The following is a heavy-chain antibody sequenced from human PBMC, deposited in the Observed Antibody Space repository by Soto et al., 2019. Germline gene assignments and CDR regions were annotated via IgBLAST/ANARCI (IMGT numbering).Heavy chain of an antibody. J-gene: IGHJ5*02. V-gene: IGHV4-39*01. CDR2: IYYSGST. Sequence: SETLSLTCTVSGGSISSSSYYWGWIRQPPGKGLEWIGSIYYSGSTYYNPSLKSRGTISVDTSNNQFSLKLSSVTAADTAVYYCSRLREAAAGTSPGFDPWGQGTLVTVSS. D-gene: IGHD6-13*01. CDR1: GGSISSSSYY. CDR3: SRLREAAAGTSPGFDP.